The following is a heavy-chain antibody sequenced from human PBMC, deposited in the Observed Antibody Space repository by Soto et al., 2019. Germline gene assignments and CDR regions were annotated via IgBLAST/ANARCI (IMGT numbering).Heavy chain of an antibody. J-gene: IGHJ6*01. CDR3: ARGDSTYCSNGVCYFFYNHDMDV. D-gene: IGHD2-8*01. Sequence: VQLVQSGAEVKKPGASVKVSCKASGYSFTDYHIHWVRQAPGQGLEWLGRINPKSGGTSTAQKFQGWVTITTDTSISTASMELTRLTSDDTSIYYCARGDSTYCSNGVCYFFYNHDMDVW. CDR1: GYSFTDYH. CDR2: INPKSGGT. V-gene: IGHV1-2*04.